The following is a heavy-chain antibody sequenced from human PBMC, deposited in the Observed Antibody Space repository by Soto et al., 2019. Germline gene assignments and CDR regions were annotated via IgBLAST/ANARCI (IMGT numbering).Heavy chain of an antibody. D-gene: IGHD2-2*01. CDR2: IYYSGST. CDR1: GGSISSSRYY. CDR3: ARHDPPLLVPAATPFDY. J-gene: IGHJ4*02. V-gene: IGHV4-39*01. Sequence: SETLSLTCTVSGGSISSSRYYWGWIRQPPGKGLEWIGSIYYSGSTYYNPSLKSRVTISVDTSKNQFSLKLSSVTAADTAVYYCARHDPPLLVPAATPFDYWGQGTLVTVSS.